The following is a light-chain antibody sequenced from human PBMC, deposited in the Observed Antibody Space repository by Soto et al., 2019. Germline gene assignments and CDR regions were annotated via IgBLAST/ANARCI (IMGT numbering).Light chain of an antibody. CDR3: QSYDTVLDVYVV. Sequence: QTVVTQPPSVSGAPGQRVTISCTGSSSNIGAGYDVHWYQQLPGKAPKLLIYGDTNRPSGVPDRFSGSKSGTSASLAITGLQAEDEADDYCQSYDTVLDVYVVFGGGTKLTVL. J-gene: IGLJ2*01. CDR1: SSNIGAGYD. V-gene: IGLV1-40*01. CDR2: GDT.